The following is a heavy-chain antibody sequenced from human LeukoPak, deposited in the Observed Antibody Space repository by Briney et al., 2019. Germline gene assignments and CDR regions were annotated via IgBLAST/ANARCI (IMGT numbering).Heavy chain of an antibody. Sequence: GGSLRLSCAASGFTFSSYAMNWVRQSPGKGLEWVSAISNSGDRTYYADSVKGRFTISRDNSKNTLYLQMNSLRAEDTAVYYCAKDVDCSGGSCYPLSYFDYWGQGTLVTVSS. CDR1: GFTFSSYA. J-gene: IGHJ4*02. CDR3: AKDVDCSGGSCYPLSYFDY. CDR2: ISNSGDRT. D-gene: IGHD2-15*01. V-gene: IGHV3-23*01.